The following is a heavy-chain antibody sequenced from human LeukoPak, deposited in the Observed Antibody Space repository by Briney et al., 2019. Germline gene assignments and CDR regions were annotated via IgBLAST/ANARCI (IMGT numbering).Heavy chain of an antibody. D-gene: IGHD3-10*01. CDR3: ARDGFGEPYFDY. Sequence: SETLSLTCTVSGGSISSYYWSWIRQPPGKGLEWIGYIYYSGSTNYNPSLKSRVTISVDTSKNQFSLKLSSVTAADTAVYYCARDGFGEPYFDYWGQGTLVTVSS. V-gene: IGHV4-59*01. CDR1: GGSISSYY. CDR2: IYYSGST. J-gene: IGHJ4*02.